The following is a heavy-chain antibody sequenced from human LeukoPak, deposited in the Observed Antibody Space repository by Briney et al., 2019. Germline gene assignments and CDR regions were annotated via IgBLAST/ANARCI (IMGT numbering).Heavy chain of an antibody. CDR3: ARVTNYFYYMDV. CDR1: GFTFSTFG. Sequence: PGGSLRLSCAASGFTFSTFGMNWVRQAPGKGLEWVSSISSGSSSIHYADSVKGRFTISRDNAENSLYLDMNNLRAEDTAIYFCARVTNYFYYMDVWGKGNTVTVSS. D-gene: IGHD3-10*01. J-gene: IGHJ6*03. V-gene: IGHV3-21*01. CDR2: ISSGSSSI.